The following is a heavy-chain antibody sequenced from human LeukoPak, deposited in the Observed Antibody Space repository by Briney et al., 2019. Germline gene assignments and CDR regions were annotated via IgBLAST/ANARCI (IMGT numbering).Heavy chain of an antibody. CDR3: ARYNDRDGYNYEGDWFDP. CDR2: IIPIFGTA. J-gene: IGHJ5*02. CDR1: GGTFSSYA. V-gene: IGHV1-69*05. D-gene: IGHD5-24*01. Sequence: ASVKVSCKASGGTFSSYAISWVRQAPGQGLEWMGGIIPIFGTANYAQKFQGRVTITTEESTSTAYMELSSLRSEDTAVYYCARYNDRDGYNYEGDWFDPWGQGTLVTVSS.